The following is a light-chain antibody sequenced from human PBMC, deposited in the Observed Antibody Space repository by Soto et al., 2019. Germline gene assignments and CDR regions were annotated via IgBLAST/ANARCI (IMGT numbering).Light chain of an antibody. CDR3: QSYGV. V-gene: IGLV6-57*04. CDR2: GDT. Sequence: NFMLTQPHSVSESPGKTVTISCTRTSGSIASNHVQWYQQRPDSAPATLIYGDTLRPSGVPDRFSGSIDSSSNSASLTISGLQIEDEADYYCQSYGVFGGRTKLTVL. CDR1: SGSIASNH. J-gene: IGLJ2*01.